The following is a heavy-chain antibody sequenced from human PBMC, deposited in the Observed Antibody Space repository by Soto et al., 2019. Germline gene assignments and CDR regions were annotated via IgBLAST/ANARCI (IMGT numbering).Heavy chain of an antibody. J-gene: IGHJ5*01. CDR2: IYWDDDQ. CDR3: AHKRDVSRGFKS. V-gene: IGHV2-5*02. Sequence: QITLKESGPTLVKPTQTLTLTCTFSGFSFSINGVAVGWIRQPPGQALEWLALIYWDDDQRYNPSLKNRLTITKDTSRNQVVRTRTNIDPVDTATYYCAHKRDVSRGFKSWGQGTLVTVSS. CDR1: GFSFSINGVA.